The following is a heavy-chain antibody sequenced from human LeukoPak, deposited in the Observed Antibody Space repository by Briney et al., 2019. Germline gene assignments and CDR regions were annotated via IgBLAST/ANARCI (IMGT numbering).Heavy chain of an antibody. V-gene: IGHV3-23*01. Sequence: PGGSLRLSCAASGFDFSNYGMSWVRQAPGKGLQWVSSISGSGGSTYYAVSVKGRFTISRDNSKNTLYLQMNSLRAEDTAVYYCAKGRKCSGGSCYSDYWGQGMLVTVSS. D-gene: IGHD2-15*01. CDR1: GFDFSNYG. CDR2: ISGSGGST. J-gene: IGHJ4*02. CDR3: AKGRKCSGGSCYSDY.